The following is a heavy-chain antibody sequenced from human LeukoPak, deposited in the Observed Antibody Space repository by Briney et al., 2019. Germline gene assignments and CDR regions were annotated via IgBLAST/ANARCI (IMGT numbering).Heavy chain of an antibody. J-gene: IGHJ5*02. Sequence: GGSLRLSCAASGFSFSSYSMNWVRQAPGKGLEWVSFISSSSSYIYYADSVKGRFTISRDNAKNSLYLQMNSLRAEDTAVYYCASDVVAATPKNWFDPWGRGTLVTVSS. CDR2: ISSSSSYI. D-gene: IGHD2-15*01. V-gene: IGHV3-21*01. CDR3: ASDVVAATPKNWFDP. CDR1: GFSFSSYS.